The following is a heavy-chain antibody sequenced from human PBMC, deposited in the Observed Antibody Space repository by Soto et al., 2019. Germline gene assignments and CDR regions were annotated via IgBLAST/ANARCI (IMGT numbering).Heavy chain of an antibody. J-gene: IGHJ4*02. D-gene: IGHD3-22*01. CDR2: INHSGST. V-gene: IGHV4-34*01. Sequence: SETLSLTCAVYGGSFSGYYWSWIRQPPGKGLEWIGEINHSGSTNYNPSLKGRFTISRDNSKNTLSLQMISLRAEDTAVYYCAKGGGTYWSDTSAYSAFDYWAQGTLVTVSS. CDR3: AKGGGTYWSDTSAYSAFDY. CDR1: GGSFSGYY.